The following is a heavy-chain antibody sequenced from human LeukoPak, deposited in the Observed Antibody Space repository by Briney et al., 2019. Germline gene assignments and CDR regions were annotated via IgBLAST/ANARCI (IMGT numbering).Heavy chain of an antibody. V-gene: IGHV4-31*03. D-gene: IGHD6-13*01. Sequence: SQTLSLTCTVSGGSISSGGYYWSWIRQHPGKGLEWIGYIYYSGSTYYNPSLKSRVTISVDTSKNQFSLKLSSATAADTAVYYCARVTSSSWYLLDYWGQGTLVTVSS. J-gene: IGHJ4*02. CDR1: GGSISSGGYY. CDR3: ARVTSSSWYLLDY. CDR2: IYYSGST.